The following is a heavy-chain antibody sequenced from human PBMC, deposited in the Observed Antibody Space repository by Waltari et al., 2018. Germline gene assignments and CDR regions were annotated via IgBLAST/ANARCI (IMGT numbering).Heavy chain of an antibody. CDR2: IYTSGRT. CDR1: GGSISSGSYY. CDR3: ARDTALERRDNWCDP. D-gene: IGHD1-1*01. J-gene: IGHJ5*02. Sequence: QVQLQESGPGLVKPSQTLSLTCTVSGGSISSGSYYWSRIRQPAGKGLDGIGHIYTSGRTNSNPSLKSRVTIAVDTSKNQFSLKLSSVTAADTAVYYWARDTALERRDNWCDPWGQGTLVTVSS. V-gene: IGHV4-61*09.